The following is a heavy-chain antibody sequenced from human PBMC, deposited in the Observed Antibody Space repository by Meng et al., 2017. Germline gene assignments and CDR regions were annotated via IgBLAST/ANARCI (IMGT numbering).Heavy chain of an antibody. J-gene: IGHJ3*02. V-gene: IGHV5-51*01. CDR3: ARRHVVALDAFDI. CDR2: IYPGESDT. D-gene: IGHD2-15*01. Sequence: GEALRLSCKGSGYSFTSYWIGWVRQMPGKGLEWMRIIYPGESDTRYSPSFQGQVTISADKSISTAYLQWSSLKASDTAMYYCARRHVVALDAFDIWGQGTMVTVSS. CDR1: GYSFTSYW.